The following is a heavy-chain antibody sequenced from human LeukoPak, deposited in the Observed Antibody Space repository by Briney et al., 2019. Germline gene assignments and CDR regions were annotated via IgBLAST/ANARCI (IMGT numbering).Heavy chain of an antibody. CDR3: VRQPVPGTLGGFDF. V-gene: IGHV3-30*03. CDR1: GFTFSTYA. CDR2: MSYDGRNK. D-gene: IGHD1-14*01. J-gene: IGHJ4*02. Sequence: GGSLTLSCAASGFTFSTYALHWVRQAPGRGLEWVAVMSYDGRNKYYATSVKGRFTISRDNTKNTVHLQMNSLTSDDTALYNCVRQPVPGTLGGFDFWGQGTLVTVSS.